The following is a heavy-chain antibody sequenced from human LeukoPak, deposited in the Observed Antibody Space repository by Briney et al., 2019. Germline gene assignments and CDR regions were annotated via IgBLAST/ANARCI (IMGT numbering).Heavy chain of an antibody. CDR2: IYYSGST. D-gene: IGHD2-2*01. V-gene: IGHV4-39*07. J-gene: IGHJ3*02. Sequence: SETLSLTCTVSGGSISSSSYYWGWIRQPPGKGLEWIGSIYYSGSTYYNPSHKSRVTISVDTSKNQFSLKLSSATAADTAVYYCARDLRYAMRSAFDIWGQGTMVTVSS. CDR3: ARDLRYAMRSAFDI. CDR1: GGSISSSSYY.